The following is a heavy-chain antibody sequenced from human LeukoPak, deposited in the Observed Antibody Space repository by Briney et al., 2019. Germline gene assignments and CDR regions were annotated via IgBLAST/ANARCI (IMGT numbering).Heavy chain of an antibody. CDR2: ISGSGGST. J-gene: IGHJ4*02. CDR1: GFTFSSYA. Sequence: PGGSLRLSCAASGFTFSSYAMSWVRQTPRKGLEWISAISGSGGSTYYADSVKGRFTISRDSSRNTLYLQMNSLRAEDTAVYYCARGRGYSGYHFDYWGQGTLVTVSS. V-gene: IGHV3-23*01. D-gene: IGHD5-12*01. CDR3: ARGRGYSGYHFDY.